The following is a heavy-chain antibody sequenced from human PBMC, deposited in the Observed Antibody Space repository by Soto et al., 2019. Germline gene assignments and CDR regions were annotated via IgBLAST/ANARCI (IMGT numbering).Heavy chain of an antibody. Sequence: GGSLRLSCAASGFTFSSYAMHWVRQAPGKGLEWVAVISYDGSNKYYADSVKGRFTISRDNSKNTLYLQMNSLRAEDTAVYYCASDYGDERGAKSLFDYWGQGTLVPVSS. D-gene: IGHD4-17*01. CDR2: ISYDGSNK. V-gene: IGHV3-30-3*01. CDR3: ASDYGDERGAKSLFDY. CDR1: GFTFSSYA. J-gene: IGHJ4*02.